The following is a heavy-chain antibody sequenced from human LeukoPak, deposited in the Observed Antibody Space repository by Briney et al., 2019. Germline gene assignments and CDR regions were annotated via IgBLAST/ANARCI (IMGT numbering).Heavy chain of an antibody. D-gene: IGHD3-10*01. Sequence: ASVKVSCKASGYTFTGYYMHWVRQAPGQGLEWMGWINPNSGGTNYAQKFQGRVTITADESTSTAYMELSSLRSEDTAVYYCARGVVHYGSGRPNYYYYYMDVWGKGTTVTVSS. J-gene: IGHJ6*03. V-gene: IGHV1-2*02. CDR3: ARGVVHYGSGRPNYYYYYMDV. CDR2: INPNSGGT. CDR1: GYTFTGYY.